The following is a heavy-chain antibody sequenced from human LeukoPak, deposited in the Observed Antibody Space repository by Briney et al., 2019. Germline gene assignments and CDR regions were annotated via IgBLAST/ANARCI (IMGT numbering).Heavy chain of an antibody. J-gene: IGHJ4*02. Sequence: GGSLRLSCAASGFTFSSYAMYWVRQAPGKGLQCVSAVTGNGDTTYYADSVKGRFTISRDNSKNTLSLQMNSLRDDDTALYYCAKGGCSSGCSGNFWGQGTLVTVSA. V-gene: IGHV3-23*01. D-gene: IGHD6-19*01. CDR2: VTGNGDTT. CDR3: AKGGCSSGCSGNF. CDR1: GFTFSSYA.